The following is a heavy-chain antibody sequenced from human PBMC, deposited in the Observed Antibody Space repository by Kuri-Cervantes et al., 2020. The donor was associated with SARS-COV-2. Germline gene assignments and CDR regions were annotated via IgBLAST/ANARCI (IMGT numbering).Heavy chain of an antibody. CDR3: ARVGPRIARYDSSGYYLDFDY. V-gene: IGHV4-59*01. CDR2: IYYSGST. J-gene: IGHJ4*02. CDR1: GGSISSYY. D-gene: IGHD3-22*01. Sequence: GSLRLSCTVSGGSISSYYWSWIRQPPGKGLEWIGYIYYSGSTNYNPSLKSRVTISVDTSKNQFSLKLSSVTAADTAVYYCARVGPRIARYDSSGYYLDFDYWGQGTLVTVSS.